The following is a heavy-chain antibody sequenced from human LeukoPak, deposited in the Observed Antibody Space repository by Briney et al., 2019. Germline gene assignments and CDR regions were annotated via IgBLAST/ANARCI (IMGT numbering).Heavy chain of an antibody. D-gene: IGHD3-10*01. V-gene: IGHV3-30*18. CDR2: ISYDGSNK. J-gene: IGHJ3*02. CDR3: AKVSISGRYDAFDI. Sequence: AGGSLRLSCAASGFTFSSYNMNWVRQAPGKGLEWVAVISYDGSNKYYADSVKGRFTISRDNSKNTLYLQMNSLRAEDTAVYYCAKVSISGRYDAFDIWGQGTMVTVSS. CDR1: GFTFSSYN.